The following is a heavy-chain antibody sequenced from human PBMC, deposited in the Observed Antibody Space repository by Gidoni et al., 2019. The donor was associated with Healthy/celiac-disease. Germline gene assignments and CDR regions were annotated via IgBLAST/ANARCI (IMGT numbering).Heavy chain of an antibody. Sequence: QVQLQQRGAGLLKPSETLSLTCAVYGGSSGGYYWSWVRQHPGKGLEWIGEINHSGSTNYNPSLKSQVTISVDTSKNQFSLKLSSVTAADTAVYYCARGSRRRGWYDSSGPRSGMDVWGQGTTVTVSS. J-gene: IGHJ6*02. CDR1: GGSSGGYY. D-gene: IGHD3-22*01. V-gene: IGHV4-34*01. CDR3: ARGSRRRGWYDSSGPRSGMDV. CDR2: INHSGST.